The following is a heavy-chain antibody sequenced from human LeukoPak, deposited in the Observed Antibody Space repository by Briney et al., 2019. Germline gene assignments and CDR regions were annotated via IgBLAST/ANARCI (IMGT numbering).Heavy chain of an antibody. V-gene: IGHV4-59*08. J-gene: IGHJ4*02. CDR3: ARHGGRTSPFRGVTYYFDY. CDR1: GGSTSSYY. Sequence: SETLSLTCTVSGGSTSSYYWSWIRQPPGKXLEWIGYINYSGNSNYNPSLKSRVTISVDTSNNQFSLRLSSVTAADTAVYYCARHGGRTSPFRGVTYYFDYWGQGTLVTVSS. D-gene: IGHD3-16*01. CDR2: INYSGNS.